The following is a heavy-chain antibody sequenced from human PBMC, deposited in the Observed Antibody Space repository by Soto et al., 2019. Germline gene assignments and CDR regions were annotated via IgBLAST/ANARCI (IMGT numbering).Heavy chain of an antibody. D-gene: IGHD3-10*01. CDR3: VRDVYGWGSFGT. Sequence: EVQLVESGGGLVQPGESLRLSCEASGLTFDAYWMNWVRQAPGKGLEWVANIKHDASDEYYVDSVTGRFTISRDNGKSSLYLEMRDLRAEDTAVYYCVRDVYGWGSFGTWGQGTLVTVSS. CDR2: IKHDASDE. V-gene: IGHV3-7*01. J-gene: IGHJ5*02. CDR1: GLTFDAYW.